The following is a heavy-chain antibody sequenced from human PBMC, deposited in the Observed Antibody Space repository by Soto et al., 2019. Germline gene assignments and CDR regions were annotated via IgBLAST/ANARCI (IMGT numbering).Heavy chain of an antibody. CDR2: MWGDGSDQ. CDR3: VSDFGDYKFDS. V-gene: IGHV3-33*01. D-gene: IGHD4-17*01. Sequence: GGSLRLSCAASGFTFSAYSMHWVRQAPGKGLEWVAVMWGDGSDQYYGDSVKGRFTISRDNSKNTLYLQMSSLRADDTAFYYCVSDFGDYKFDSWGQRTLVTVSS. J-gene: IGHJ4*02. CDR1: GFTFSAYS.